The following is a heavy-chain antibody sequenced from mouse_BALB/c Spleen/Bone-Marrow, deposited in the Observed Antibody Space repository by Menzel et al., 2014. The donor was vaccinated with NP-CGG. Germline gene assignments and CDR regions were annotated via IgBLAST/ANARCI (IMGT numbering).Heavy chain of an antibody. CDR3: ARGDDYVSWFAY. J-gene: IGHJ3*01. D-gene: IGHD2-4*01. Sequence: EVKVVESGGGLVQPGGSLKLSCAASGFTFSNYGMSWVRQTPDKRLEFVATINTNGGEIYYPDSVKGRFTISRDNAKNTLYLQIRSLKSEDTAMYYCARGDDYVSWFAYWGQGTLVTVSA. V-gene: IGHV5-6-3*01. CDR1: GFTFSNYG. CDR2: INTNGGEI.